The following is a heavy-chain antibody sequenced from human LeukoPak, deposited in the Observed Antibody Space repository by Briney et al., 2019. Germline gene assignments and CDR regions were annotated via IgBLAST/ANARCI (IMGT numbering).Heavy chain of an antibody. J-gene: IGHJ4*02. Sequence: PGGSLRLSCAASGFTFSSYSMNWVRQAPGKGLEWVSSISSSSSYIYYADSVKGRFTISRDNAKNSLYLQMNSLRAEDTAVYYCARDRSQYYDSSGYYHGYWGQGTLVTVSS. CDR2: ISSSSSYI. V-gene: IGHV3-21*01. CDR3: ARDRSQYYDSSGYYHGY. CDR1: GFTFSSYS. D-gene: IGHD3-22*01.